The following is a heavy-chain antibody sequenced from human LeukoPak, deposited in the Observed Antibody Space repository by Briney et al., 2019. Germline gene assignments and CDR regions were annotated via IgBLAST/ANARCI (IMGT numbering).Heavy chain of an antibody. CDR1: EYTLTGLS. D-gene: IGHD3-3*01. Sequence: ASVKVSCKVSEYTLTGLSVHWVRLAPGKGLEWMGGFDPEDVDTIYAQKFEGRVTMTEDTSTDTAYLELSSLRSEDTAVYYCATILLSKKRYYDFWTSAFDFWGQGTLVTVSS. J-gene: IGHJ3*01. CDR3: ATILLSKKRYYDFWTSAFDF. V-gene: IGHV1-24*01. CDR2: FDPEDVDT.